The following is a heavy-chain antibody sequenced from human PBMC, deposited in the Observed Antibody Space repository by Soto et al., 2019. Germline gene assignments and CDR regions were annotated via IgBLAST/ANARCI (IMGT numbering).Heavy chain of an antibody. CDR3: ARDRDAYGSVNYYNRIDF. J-gene: IGHJ4*02. D-gene: IGHD3-10*01. CDR1: GGIFSTYA. V-gene: IGHV1-69*01. CDR2: IIPLFGTP. Sequence: QVQLVQSGAEVKKPGSSVKVSCKASGGIFSTYAISWLRQAPGQGLGWMGGIIPLFGTPNYAQRFQGRVTISSDESTSTAYLALSRLRSQDTAVYYCARDRDAYGSVNYYNRIDFWGQGTLVTVSS.